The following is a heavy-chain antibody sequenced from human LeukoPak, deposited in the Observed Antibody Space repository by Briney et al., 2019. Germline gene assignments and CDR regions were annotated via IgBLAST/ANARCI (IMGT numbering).Heavy chain of an antibody. CDR3: ARDRSSGTFDSFGI. CDR2: IIPVFGPP. Sequence: GASVKVSCKASGGTFSSYAISWVRQAPGQGLEWMGGIIPVFGPPNNAQKFQDRVTITADGSTSTAYMELSSLTSEDTAMYYCARDRSSGTFDSFGIWGPGTMVTVSS. V-gene: IGHV1-69*13. CDR1: GGTFSSYA. J-gene: IGHJ3*02. D-gene: IGHD1-26*01.